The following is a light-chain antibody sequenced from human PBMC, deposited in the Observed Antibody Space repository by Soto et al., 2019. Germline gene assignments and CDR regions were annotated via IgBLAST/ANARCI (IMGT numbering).Light chain of an antibody. J-gene: IGKJ4*01. Sequence: DVQMTQSPSSLYAFVGDRVTITCRASQGIAPYLAWFQQKPGKVPKLLIYATSTLQSGVPSRFSGSGSGTDFTLTINSLQPEDVGNYYCQKYNSAPLTFGGGTKVEIK. CDR1: QGIAPY. V-gene: IGKV1-27*01. CDR3: QKYNSAPLT. CDR2: ATS.